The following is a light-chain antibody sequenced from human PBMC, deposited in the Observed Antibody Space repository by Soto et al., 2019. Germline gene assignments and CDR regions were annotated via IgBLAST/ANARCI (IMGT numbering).Light chain of an antibody. J-gene: IGLJ2*01. Sequence: QSALTQPASVSGSPGQSITISCTGTSSDVGGYNYVSWYQQHPGKAPKLMIYDVSNRPSGVSNRFSGSKSGNTASLTISGLQAEDEADYYCSSYTSSSIPYVVFGVGTKLTVL. CDR3: SSYTSSSIPYVV. CDR2: DVS. CDR1: SSDVGGYNY. V-gene: IGLV2-14*01.